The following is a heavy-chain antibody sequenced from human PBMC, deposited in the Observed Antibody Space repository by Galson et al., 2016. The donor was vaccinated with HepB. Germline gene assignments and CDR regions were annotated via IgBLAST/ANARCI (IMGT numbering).Heavy chain of an antibody. D-gene: IGHD1-7*01. CDR3: AKNWNYVIRGSDYYTMDI. Sequence: SLRLSCAASGFIFTSYTMHWVRQAPGKGLEWVAVISYDDNNYYYADSVKGRFTISRVNSKNTLYLQMNSLRAEDTAVYYCAKNWNYVIRGSDYYTMDIWGQGTTVTVSS. V-gene: IGHV3-30*18. J-gene: IGHJ6*02. CDR1: GFIFTSYT. CDR2: ISYDDNNY.